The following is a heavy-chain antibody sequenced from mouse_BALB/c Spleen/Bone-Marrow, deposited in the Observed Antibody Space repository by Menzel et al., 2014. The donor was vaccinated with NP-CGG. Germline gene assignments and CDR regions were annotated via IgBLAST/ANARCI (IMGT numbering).Heavy chain of an antibody. CDR3: AMITTY. Sequence: EVMLVESGAELVRPGALVKLSCKASGFNIKDYYMHWVKQRPEQGLEWIGWIDPENGNTIYDPKFQGKASITADTSSNTAYLQLSSLTPEDTAVYYCAMITTYWGQGTTLTVSS. CDR1: GFNIKDYY. CDR2: IDPENGNT. J-gene: IGHJ2*01. D-gene: IGHD2-4*01. V-gene: IGHV14-1*02.